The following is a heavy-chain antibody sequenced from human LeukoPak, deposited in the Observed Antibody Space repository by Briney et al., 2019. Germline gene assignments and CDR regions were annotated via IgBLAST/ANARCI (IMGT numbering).Heavy chain of an antibody. Sequence: GRSLRLSCAASGFDFSSFSMSWVRQAPGKGLEWVANLKEDRTEEEYLDSVRGRFTILRDNAKNSLDLQMNSLRAEDTAVYYCARMHRYGRCWGQGIRVTV. CDR1: GFDFSSFS. CDR2: LKEDRTEE. D-gene: IGHD5-18*01. J-gene: IGHJ4*02. V-gene: IGHV3-7*01. CDR3: ARMHRYGRC.